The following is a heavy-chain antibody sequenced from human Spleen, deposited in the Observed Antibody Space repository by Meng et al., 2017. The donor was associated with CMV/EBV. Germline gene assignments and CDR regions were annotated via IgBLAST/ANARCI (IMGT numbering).Heavy chain of an antibody. CDR2: LIPIFHRT. Sequence: SVKVSCKASGGTFSDYAVTWVRQAPGQGLEWMGCLIPIFHRTNYAPRFQGRVTITTDESTNTAYMELTSLISEDTAVYYCARGSLNNNNFDPWGQGTLVTVSS. D-gene: IGHD1/OR15-1a*01. CDR1: GGTFSDYA. CDR3: ARGSLNNNNFDP. V-gene: IGHV1-69*05. J-gene: IGHJ5*02.